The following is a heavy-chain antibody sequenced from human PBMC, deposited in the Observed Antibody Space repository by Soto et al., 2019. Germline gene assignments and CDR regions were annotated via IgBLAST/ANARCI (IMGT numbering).Heavy chain of an antibody. CDR2: ISGSGNTS. CDR1: GFTVRSYA. D-gene: IGHD2-15*01. V-gene: IGHV3-23*01. J-gene: IGHJ4*02. Sequence: EVQLLESGGGLVQPGGSLRLSCVASGFTVRSYAMSWVRRAPGKGLEWVSAISGSGNTSYFADSVRGRFTIPRDNSKDTLYLRLNSLRVDYTAEYFCAKGRGSSWNADYWGQGTLVTVPS. CDR3: AKGRGSSWNADY.